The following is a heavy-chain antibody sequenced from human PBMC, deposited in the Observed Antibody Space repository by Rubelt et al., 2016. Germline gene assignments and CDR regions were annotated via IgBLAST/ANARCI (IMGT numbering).Heavy chain of an antibody. CDR2: IYFSGSA. J-gene: IGHJ4*02. CDR1: GDSISSYY. Sequence: QVQLQESGPGLVKPLETLSLICTVSGDSISSYYWSWIRQPPGKGLEWIGYIYFSGSANSNPPLTSRDTISVDTSNNLFSLKLSSVTASDTAVDYCAGDPRSGWYGYYFDYWGQGTLLTVSS. D-gene: IGHD6-19*01. CDR3: AGDPRSGWYGYYFDY. V-gene: IGHV4-59*01.